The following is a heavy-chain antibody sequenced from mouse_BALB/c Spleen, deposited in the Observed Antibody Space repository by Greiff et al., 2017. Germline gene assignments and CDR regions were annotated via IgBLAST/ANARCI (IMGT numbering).Heavy chain of an antibody. J-gene: IGHJ2*01. CDR3: ARVYGSRYYFDY. D-gene: IGHD1-1*01. V-gene: IGHV5-6-5*01. CDR1: GFTFSSYA. Sequence: EVMLVESGGGLVKPGGSLKLSCAASGFTFSSYAMSWVRQTPEKRLEWVASISSGGSTYYPDSVKGRFTISKDNARNILYLQMSSLRSEDTAMYYCARVYGSRYYFDYWGQGTTLTVSS. CDR2: ISSGGST.